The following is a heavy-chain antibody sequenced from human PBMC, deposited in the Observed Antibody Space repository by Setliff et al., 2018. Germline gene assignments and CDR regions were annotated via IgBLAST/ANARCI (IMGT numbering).Heavy chain of an antibody. CDR1: GYTFTTYY. V-gene: IGHV1-46*01. D-gene: IGHD7-27*01. J-gene: IGHJ4*02. CDR2: INPSGGTT. CDR3: ARGWAALGIIGY. Sequence: ASVKVSFKASGYTFTTYYMHWVRQAPGQGLEWMGIINPSGGTTSYAQKFQGRVTMTRDTSTSTVYMDLSSLRSEDTAVYYCARGWAALGIIGYWGQGTLVTVS.